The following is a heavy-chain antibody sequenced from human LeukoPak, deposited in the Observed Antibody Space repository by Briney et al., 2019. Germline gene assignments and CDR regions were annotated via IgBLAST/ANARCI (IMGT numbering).Heavy chain of an antibody. V-gene: IGHV3-15*01. CDR3: IPDVLDMITFGLDV. CDR1: GGSISSYY. J-gene: IGHJ3*01. CDR2: IKSKREGGTR. D-gene: IGHD3-16*01. Sequence: LTCTVSGGSISSYYWSWIRQPPGKGLEWVGHIKSKREGGTRDYAAPVKGRFTISRDDSLDTLYLQMNSLKTEDTAMYYCIPDVLDMITFGLDVWGQGTMVTVSS.